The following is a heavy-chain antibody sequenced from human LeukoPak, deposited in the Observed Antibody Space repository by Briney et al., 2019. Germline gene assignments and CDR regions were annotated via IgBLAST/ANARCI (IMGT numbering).Heavy chain of an antibody. Sequence: SETLSLTCTVSGGSISSGSYYWSWIRQPAGKGLEWTGRIYTSGSTNYNPSLKSRVTISVDTSKNQFSLKLSSVTAADTAVYYCARGGEYCSSTSCYKVIAIDYWGQGTLVILSS. CDR3: ARGGEYCSSTSCYKVIAIDY. V-gene: IGHV4-61*02. CDR1: GGSISSGSYY. CDR2: IYTSGST. D-gene: IGHD2-2*02. J-gene: IGHJ4*02.